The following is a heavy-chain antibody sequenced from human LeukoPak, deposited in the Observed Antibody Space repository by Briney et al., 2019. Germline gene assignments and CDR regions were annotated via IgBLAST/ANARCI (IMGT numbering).Heavy chain of an antibody. V-gene: IGHV7-4-1*02. Sequence: GASVKVSCKASGYTFTDYGISWVRQAPGQGLEWMGWINSNSGDPMYAQGFTGRFVFSFDTSVKTAYLQISSLKPEDTAMYYCVGQYCGENTCRYRTYFGYWGQGTLVTVSS. CDR2: INSNSGDP. J-gene: IGHJ4*02. CDR1: GYTFTDYG. CDR3: VGQYCGENTCRYRTYFGY. D-gene: IGHD2-21*01.